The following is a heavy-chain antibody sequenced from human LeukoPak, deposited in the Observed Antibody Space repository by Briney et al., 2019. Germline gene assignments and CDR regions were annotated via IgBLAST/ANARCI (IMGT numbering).Heavy chain of an antibody. D-gene: IGHD1-26*01. J-gene: IGHJ4*02. V-gene: IGHV4-39*01. CDR3: ARLGYSNGYIDN. Sequence: SETLSLTCTVSGGSLTTTAYYWGWIRQPPGKGLEWIGNVFYSGATYYNPSLESRLIMSVDTSKIQFSLNLSSVTAADTAIYYCARLGYSNGYIDNWGQGTLVTVSS. CDR2: VFYSGAT. CDR1: GGSLTTTAYY.